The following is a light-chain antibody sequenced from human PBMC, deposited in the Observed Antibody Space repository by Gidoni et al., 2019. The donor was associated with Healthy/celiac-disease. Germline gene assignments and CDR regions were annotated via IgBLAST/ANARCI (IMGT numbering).Light chain of an antibody. CDR3: QRYDNLPYT. V-gene: IGKV1-33*01. CDR2: DAS. CDR1: QDISNY. Sequence: DLQMTQSPSSLSASVGDRVTITCQAIQDISNYLNWYQQKPGKAPKLLIYDASNLETGVPSRFGGSGSGTDFTFTISSLQPEDIATYYCQRYDNLPYTFGQGTKLGIK. J-gene: IGKJ2*01.